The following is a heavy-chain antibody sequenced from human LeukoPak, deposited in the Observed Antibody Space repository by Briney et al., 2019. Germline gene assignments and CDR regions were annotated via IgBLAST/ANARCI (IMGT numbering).Heavy chain of an antibody. V-gene: IGHV3-21*01. J-gene: IGHJ4*02. CDR2: ISSSSSYI. CDR3: ARDVGLLGVAEHVSGY. CDR1: GFTFSSYS. D-gene: IGHD6-19*01. Sequence: PGGSLRLSCAASGFTFSSYSMNWVRQAPGKGLEWVSSISSSSSYIYYADSVKGRFTISRDNAKNSLYLQMNSLRAEDTAVYYCARDVGLLGVAEHVSGYWGQGTLVTVSS.